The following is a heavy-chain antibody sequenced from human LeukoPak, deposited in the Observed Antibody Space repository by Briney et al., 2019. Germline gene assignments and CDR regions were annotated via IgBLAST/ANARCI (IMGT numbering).Heavy chain of an antibody. CDR3: ARKVPEYYFGSGSPYYYGMDV. CDR1: GFTFSSYG. V-gene: IGHV3-30*03. J-gene: IGHJ6*02. Sequence: GRSLRLSCAASGFTFSSYGMHWVRQAPGKGLEWVAVISYDGSNKYYADSVKGRFTISRDNSKNTLYLQMNSLRAEDTAVYYCARKVPEYYFGSGSPYYYGMDVWGQGTTVTVSS. D-gene: IGHD3-10*01. CDR2: ISYDGSNK.